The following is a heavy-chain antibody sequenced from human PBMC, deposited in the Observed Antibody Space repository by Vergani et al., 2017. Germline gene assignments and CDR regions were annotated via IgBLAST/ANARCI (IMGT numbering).Heavy chain of an antibody. CDR3: ARVMYRDEASTGYRLEGMDI. Sequence: QVQLQESGPGLVKPSQTLSLTCTVSGGSISSGDYYWSWIRQSPGKGLEWIGYIYSTGSTNYNPSLNSRVTMSVDTSKNQFSLKLRPVTAADTAVYFCARVMYRDEASTGYRLEGMDIWGQGTTVTISS. CDR2: IYSTGST. D-gene: IGHD3-9*01. CDR1: GGSISSGDYY. J-gene: IGHJ6*02. V-gene: IGHV4-61*08.